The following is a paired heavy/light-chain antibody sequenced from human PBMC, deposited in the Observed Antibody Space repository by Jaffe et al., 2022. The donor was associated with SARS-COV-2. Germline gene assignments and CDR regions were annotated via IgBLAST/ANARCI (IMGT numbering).Heavy chain of an antibody. J-gene: IGHJ6*02. CDR1: GFTFSSYS. Sequence: EVQLVESGGGLVKPGGSLRLSCAASGFTFSSYSMNWVRQAPGKGLEWVSSISSSSSYIYYADSVKGRFTISRDNAKNSLYLQMNSLRAEDTAVYYCARDLVVVPAAREGLLGYGMDVWGQGTTVTVSS. V-gene: IGHV3-21*01. D-gene: IGHD2-2*01. CDR3: ARDLVVVPAAREGLLGYGMDV. CDR2: ISSSSSYI.
Light chain of an antibody. CDR1: SSDVGSYNL. J-gene: IGLJ1*01. V-gene: IGLV2-23*01. Sequence: QSALTQPASVSGSPGQSITISCTGTSSDVGSYNLVSWYQQHPGKAPKLMIYEGSKRPSGVSNRFSGSKSGNTASLTISGLQAEDEADYYCCSYAGSSSYVFGTGTKVTVL. CDR3: CSYAGSSSYV. CDR2: EGS.